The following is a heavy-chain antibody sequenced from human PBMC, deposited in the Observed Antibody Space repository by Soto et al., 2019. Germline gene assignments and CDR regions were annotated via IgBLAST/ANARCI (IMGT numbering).Heavy chain of an antibody. Sequence: ASVKVSCKASGYTFTSYGISWVRQAPGQGLEWMGWISAYNGNTNYAQKLQGRVTMTTDTSTSTAYMELRSLRSDDTAVYYCAKYYGDYVGLGAFDIWGQGTRVTVAS. CDR2: ISAYNGNT. CDR3: AKYYGDYVGLGAFDI. V-gene: IGHV1-18*01. D-gene: IGHD4-17*01. CDR1: GYTFTSYG. J-gene: IGHJ3*02.